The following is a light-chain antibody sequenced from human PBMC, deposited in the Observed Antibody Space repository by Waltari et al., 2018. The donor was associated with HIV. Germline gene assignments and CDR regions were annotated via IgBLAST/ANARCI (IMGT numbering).Light chain of an antibody. V-gene: IGLV7-46*01. Sequence: QAVVTQEPSLTVSPGGTVTLTCGSSTGAVTSGHSPYWFQQRPSQAPRTLIHDTSNKPAWTPARFSGSLLGGKAALTLSGAQPEDEAEYYCLLSYGGPRVFGGGTKLTVL. CDR2: DTS. CDR1: TGAVTSGHS. J-gene: IGLJ2*01. CDR3: LLSYGGPRV.